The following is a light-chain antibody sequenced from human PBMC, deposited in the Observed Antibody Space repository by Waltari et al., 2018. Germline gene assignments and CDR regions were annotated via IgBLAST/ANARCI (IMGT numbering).Light chain of an antibody. CDR1: TSNIGTKT. Sequence: QSVLTQPPSASGTPGQTVTISCSGTTSNIGTKTVRWLRQLSGAAPTLVIYYNNLRPSGVPDRFSGSKSGTSASLAISGLQSEDEATYYCSTWEDSLNGWVIGGGTKVTVL. V-gene: IGLV1-44*01. CDR2: YNN. J-gene: IGLJ3*02. CDR3: STWEDSLNGWV.